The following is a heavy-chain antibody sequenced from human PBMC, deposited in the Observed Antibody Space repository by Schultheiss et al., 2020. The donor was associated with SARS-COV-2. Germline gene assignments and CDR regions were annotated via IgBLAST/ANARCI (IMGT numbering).Heavy chain of an antibody. CDR1: GGSFSAYY. Sequence: SETLSLTCAVYGGSFSAYYWSWIRQPPGKGLEWIGEINHSGSTNYNPSLKSRVTISVDTSKNQFSLKLSSVTAADTAVYYCAREGSGSYGGMNWFDPWGQGTLVTVSS. CDR3: AREGSGSYGGMNWFDP. CDR2: INHSGST. V-gene: IGHV4-34*01. J-gene: IGHJ5*02. D-gene: IGHD1-26*01.